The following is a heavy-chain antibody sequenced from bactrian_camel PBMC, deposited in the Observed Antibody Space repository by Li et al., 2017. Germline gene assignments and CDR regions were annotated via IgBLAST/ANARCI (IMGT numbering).Heavy chain of an antibody. CDR1: SYGDARC. Sequence: VQLVESGGGSVQAGGSLTLSCKASSYGDARCMAWFRQTTGKEREGVAAFNRGARTSYYDAAVKGRFTISQDNAKRTVYLQMNSLKPEDTGVYYCKTETQWRVGSSSRCDYWGQGTQVTVS. CDR2: FNRGARTS. D-gene: IGHD3*01. V-gene: IGHV3S40*01. CDR3: KTETQWRVGSSSRCDY. J-gene: IGHJ4*01.